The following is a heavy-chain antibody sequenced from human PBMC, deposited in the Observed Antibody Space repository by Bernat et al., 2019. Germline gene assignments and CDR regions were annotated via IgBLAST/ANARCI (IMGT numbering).Heavy chain of an antibody. V-gene: IGHV3-15*01. CDR3: EGSGSYRGAWFDP. J-gene: IGHJ5*02. CDR1: GFTFSNAW. D-gene: IGHD3-10*01. CDR2: IKSKTDGGTT. Sequence: VQLVESGGGLVKPGGSLRLSCAASGFTFSNAWMSWVRQAPGKGLEWVGRIKSKTDGGTTDYAAPVKGRFTISRDDSKNTLYLQMNSLKTEDTAVYYCEGSGSYRGAWFDPWGQGTLVTVSS.